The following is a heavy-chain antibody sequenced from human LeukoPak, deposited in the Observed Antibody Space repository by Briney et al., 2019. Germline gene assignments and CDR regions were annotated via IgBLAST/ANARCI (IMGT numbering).Heavy chain of an antibody. CDR3: ARALGYCSGGICYGLDY. J-gene: IGHJ4*02. D-gene: IGHD2-15*01. CDR1: GFTFSSYG. CDR2: IWYDGSDK. Sequence: GGSLRLSCAASGFTFSSYGMHWVRQAPGKGLEWVAVIWYDGSDKYYANSVKGRFTISRDNSKNTLNLQMNSLRAEDTAVYYCARALGYCSGGICYGLDYWGQGTLVTVSS. V-gene: IGHV3-33*01.